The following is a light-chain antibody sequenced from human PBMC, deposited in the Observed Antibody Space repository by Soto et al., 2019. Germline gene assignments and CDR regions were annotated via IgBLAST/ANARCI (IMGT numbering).Light chain of an antibody. CDR3: QQYNNWPPYT. Sequence: ETVMTQSPATLSVSPGERVTLSCRASQSVSSNLAWYQQKPGQAPRLHISGASTRATDIPARFSGSGSGTEFTLTIGSLQSEDSAVYYCQQYNNWPPYTFGQGTKLEI. CDR1: QSVSSN. CDR2: GAS. V-gene: IGKV3-15*01. J-gene: IGKJ2*01.